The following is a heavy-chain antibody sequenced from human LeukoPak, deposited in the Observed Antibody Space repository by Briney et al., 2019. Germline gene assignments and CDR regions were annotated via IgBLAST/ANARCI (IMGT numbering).Heavy chain of an antibody. D-gene: IGHD6-13*01. CDR1: GFTFSSYA. J-gene: IGHJ3*02. V-gene: IGHV3-23*01. CDR3: AKDLKEYSSSWYRAFGI. CDR2: ISGSGGST. Sequence: GGSLRLSCAASGFTFSSYAMSWVRQAPGKGLEWVSAISGSGGSTYYADSVKGRFTISRDNSKNTLYLQMNSLRAEDTAVYYCAKDLKEYSSSWYRAFGIWGQGTMVTVSS.